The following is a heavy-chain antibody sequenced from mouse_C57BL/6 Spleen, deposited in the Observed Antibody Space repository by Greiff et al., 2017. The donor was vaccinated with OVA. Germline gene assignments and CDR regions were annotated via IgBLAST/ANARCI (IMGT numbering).Heavy chain of an antibody. CDR2: IYWDDDK. J-gene: IGHJ2*01. Sequence: QVTLKVSGPGILQSSQPLSLTCSFSGFSLSTSGMGVSWIRQPSGKGLEWLAHIYWDDDKRYNPSLKSRLTISKDTSRNQVFLKITSVDTADTATYYCARRNYDPYYFDYWGQGTTLTVSS. D-gene: IGHD2-4*01. CDR1: GFSLSTSGMG. CDR3: ARRNYDPYYFDY. V-gene: IGHV8-12*01.